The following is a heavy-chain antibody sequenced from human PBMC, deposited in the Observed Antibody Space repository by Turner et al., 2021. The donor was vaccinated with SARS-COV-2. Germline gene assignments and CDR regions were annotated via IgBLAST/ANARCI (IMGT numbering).Heavy chain of an antibody. Sequence: QVQLQESGPGLVKPSQTLSLTCTVSGGSISSGGYYWSWIRQHPGKGLEWIWYIYYSGSTYYNPSLKSRVTISVDTSKNQFSLKLSSVTAADTAVYYCARDYGGNSNYFDYWGQGTLVTVSS. CDR2: IYYSGST. J-gene: IGHJ4*02. D-gene: IGHD4-17*01. V-gene: IGHV4-31*03. CDR1: GGSISSGGYY. CDR3: ARDYGGNSNYFDY.